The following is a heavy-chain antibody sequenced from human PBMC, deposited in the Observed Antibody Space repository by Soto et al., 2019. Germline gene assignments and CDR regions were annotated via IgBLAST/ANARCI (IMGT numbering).Heavy chain of an antibody. CDR3: AKTQTFNGYYGGFDA. CDR2: VSGGGAST. J-gene: IGHJ4*02. D-gene: IGHD3-3*01. V-gene: IGHV3-23*01. CDR1: GFSFAGYA. Sequence: EVQLWESGGGFVQPGGSLRLSCAATGFSFAGYALTWVRQAPGKGLEWLSAVSGGGASTYSADSVRGRFSISRDVSGNMIYLQLTRLTAGDTATYYCAKTQTFNGYYGGFDAWGQGTRVTVSS.